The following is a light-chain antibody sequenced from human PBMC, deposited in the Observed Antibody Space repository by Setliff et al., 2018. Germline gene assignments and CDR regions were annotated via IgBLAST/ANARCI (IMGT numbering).Light chain of an antibody. CDR2: WAS. J-gene: IGKJ2*01. V-gene: IGKV4-1*01. CDR3: QQYDSVPYT. Sequence: DIALTQSPDSLAVSLGERATINCKSSQSVLYSSNNRNYLAWYQQKPGQPPKLLFYWASTRESGVPDRFSGSGSGTDFTLTISSLQAEDVAVYYGQQYDSVPYTFG. CDR1: QSVLYSSNNRNY.